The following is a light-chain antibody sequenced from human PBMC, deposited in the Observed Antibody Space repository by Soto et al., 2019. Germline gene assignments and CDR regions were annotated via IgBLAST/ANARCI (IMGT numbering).Light chain of an antibody. CDR1: QSISTY. J-gene: IGKJ4*01. CDR3: QQSYTAPLT. Sequence: DIQMTQSPSSLSASVGGTVTITCRASQSISTYLNWYQQKPGKAPNLLIFAASTLQSGVPSRFSGSGSGTDFTLTIRSLQPEDFATYYCQQSYTAPLTFGGGTKVDIK. CDR2: AAS. V-gene: IGKV1-39*01.